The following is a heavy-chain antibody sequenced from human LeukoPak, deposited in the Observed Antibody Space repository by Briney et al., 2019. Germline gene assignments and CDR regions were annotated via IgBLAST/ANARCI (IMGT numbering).Heavy chain of an antibody. J-gene: IGHJ6*02. D-gene: IGHD6-13*01. CDR1: GVSISSGSYY. V-gene: IGHV4-61*02. CDR2: IYSSGST. CDR3: ARCLQIYSGIAAAGSMDV. Sequence: SETLSLTCSVSGVSISSGSYYWSWIRQPAGKGLEWIGRIYSSGSTNYNPSLKSRVTISVDTSKNQFSLKLSSVTAADTAGYCCARCLQIYSGIAAAGSMDVWGQGTTVTVSS.